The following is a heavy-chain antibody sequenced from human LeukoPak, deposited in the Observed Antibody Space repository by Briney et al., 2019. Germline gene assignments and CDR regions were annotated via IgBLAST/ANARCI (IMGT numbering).Heavy chain of an antibody. D-gene: IGHD6-6*01. J-gene: IGHJ6*03. CDR1: GYTFTSYD. CDR2: MNPNSGNT. CDR3: ARGSSSAYYYYYMTS. Sequence: ASVKVSCKASGYTFTSYDINWVRQATGQGLEWMGWMNPNSGNTGYAQKFQGRVTITRNTSISTAYMELSSLRSEDTAVYYCARGSSSAYYYYYMTSGSKGPRSPSP. V-gene: IGHV1-8*03.